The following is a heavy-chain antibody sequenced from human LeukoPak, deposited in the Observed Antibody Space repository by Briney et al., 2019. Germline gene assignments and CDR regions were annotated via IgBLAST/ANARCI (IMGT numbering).Heavy chain of an antibody. J-gene: IGHJ4*02. CDR2: IKTDGSIT. D-gene: IGHD3-16*02. CDR3: ARADYDYVWGSYRQYYFDY. V-gene: IGHV3-74*01. Sequence: GGSLRLSCAASGFSFSVFWMHWVRQAPGKGPVWVSRIKTDGSITNYADSVKGRFTISRDNAKNTLYLQMNSLRAEDTAVYYCARADYDYVWGSYRQYYFDYWGQGTLVTVSS. CDR1: GFSFSVFW.